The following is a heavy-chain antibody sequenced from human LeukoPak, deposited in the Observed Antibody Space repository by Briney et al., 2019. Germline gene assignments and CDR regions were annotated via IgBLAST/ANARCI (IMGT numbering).Heavy chain of an antibody. D-gene: IGHD2-21*01. V-gene: IGHV1-2*06. J-gene: IGHJ5*02. Sequence: ASVKDSCKASGYTFTGYYIHWVRQAPGQGLGWMGRINCNGGGTSYAQKFQGRVTMTRDTSISTAYMELDRLTSDDTAVYYCARDYGPYPGCSWFDPWGQGTLVTVSS. CDR3: ARDYGPYPGCSWFDP. CDR2: INCNGGGT. CDR1: GYTFTGYY.